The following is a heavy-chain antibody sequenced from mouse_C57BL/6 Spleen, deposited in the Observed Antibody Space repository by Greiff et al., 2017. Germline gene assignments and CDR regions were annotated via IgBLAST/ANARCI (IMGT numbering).Heavy chain of an antibody. V-gene: IGHV1-50*01. CDR3: ARRTTVVVYYFDY. CDR1: GYTFTSYW. D-gene: IGHD1-1*01. CDR2: YDPSDSYT. J-gene: IGHJ2*01. Sequence: QVQLQQPGAELVKPGASVKLSCKASGYTFTSYWLQWVKQRPGQGLEWIGEYDPSDSYTNYNQKFKGQATLTVDTSSSTAYMKLSSLTSEDSAVYYCARRTTVVVYYFDYWGQGTTLTVSS.